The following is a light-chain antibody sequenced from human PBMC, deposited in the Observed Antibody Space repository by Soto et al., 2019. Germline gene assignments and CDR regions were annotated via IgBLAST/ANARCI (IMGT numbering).Light chain of an antibody. V-gene: IGLV2-14*01. CDR3: TSYTSSSTPYV. CDR1: SSDVGDYNY. CDR2: EVS. Sequence: QSVLTQPPSASGSPGQTVTISCTGTSSDVGDYNYVSWYQQNPGKAPKLMMYEVSNRPSGISNRFSGSKSGNTASLTITGLRAEDEGYYHCTSYTSSSTPYVFGTGTKLTVL. J-gene: IGLJ1*01.